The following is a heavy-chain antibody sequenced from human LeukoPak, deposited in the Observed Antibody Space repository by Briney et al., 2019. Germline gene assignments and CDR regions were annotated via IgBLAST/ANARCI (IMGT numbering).Heavy chain of an antibody. J-gene: IGHJ4*02. CDR2: INSDGSST. D-gene: IGHD3-9*01. V-gene: IGHV3-74*01. CDR3: ARYFDCSYIDY. Sequence: GGSLRLSCAASGFTLSSYWMHWVRQAPGKGLVWVSRINSDGSSTSYADSVKGRFTISRDNAKNTLYLQMNSLRAEDTAVYYCARYFDCSYIDYWGQGTLVSVSS. CDR1: GFTLSSYW.